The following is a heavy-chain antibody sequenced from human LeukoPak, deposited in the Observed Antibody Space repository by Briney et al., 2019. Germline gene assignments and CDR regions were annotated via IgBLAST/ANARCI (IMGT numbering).Heavy chain of an antibody. CDR2: INPSGGST. Sequence: ASVKVSCKASGYIFTSYNMNWVRQAPGQGLEWMGIINPSGGSTNYAQKFQGRVTMTRDTSTSTAYMELRSLRSDDTAVYYCARFGYGITGTTFDYWGQGTLVTVSS. CDR3: ARFGYGITGTTFDY. J-gene: IGHJ4*02. CDR1: GYIFTSYN. D-gene: IGHD1-20*01. V-gene: IGHV1-46*01.